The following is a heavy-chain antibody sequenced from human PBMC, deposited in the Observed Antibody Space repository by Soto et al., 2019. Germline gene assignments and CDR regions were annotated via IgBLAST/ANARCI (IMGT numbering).Heavy chain of an antibody. Sequence: SETLSLTCAVSGGSISSINWWSWVRQPPGKGLSWSGEMDHSGSTNYTPSLKSRFTISVDKSKNQFSLKLSSVTAADTAVYYCARYLRSELERSYGMDXWGQGTTVTVS. V-gene: IGHV4-4*02. CDR3: ARYLRSELERSYGMDX. CDR2: MDHSGST. CDR1: GGSISSINW. D-gene: IGHD1-1*01. J-gene: IGHJ6*02.